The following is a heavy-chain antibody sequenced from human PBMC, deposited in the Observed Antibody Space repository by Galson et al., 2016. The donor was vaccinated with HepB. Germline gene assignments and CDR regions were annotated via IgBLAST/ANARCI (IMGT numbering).Heavy chain of an antibody. J-gene: IGHJ6*02. V-gene: IGHV4-59*13. Sequence: EPLSLTCTVSGDSFGRYYWSWVRQSPGKVLEWIGYISYSGSTDYNPSLKSRVTISQDTSENRFSLKLSSVSAADTAVYYCASCSGGSHSYYYNAIDVWGQGTTVTVSS. CDR1: GDSFGRYY. CDR3: ASCSGGSHSYYYNAIDV. D-gene: IGHD2-15*01. CDR2: ISYSGST.